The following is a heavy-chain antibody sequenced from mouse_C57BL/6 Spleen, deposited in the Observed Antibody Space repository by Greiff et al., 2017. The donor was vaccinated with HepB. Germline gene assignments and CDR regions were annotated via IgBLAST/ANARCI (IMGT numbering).Heavy chain of an antibody. CDR1: GFSFSSYT. Sequence: EVQLVESGGGLVKPGGSLKLSCAASGFSFSSYTMSWVRQTPEKRLEWVATISGGGGNTYYPDSVKGRFTISRDNAKNTLYLQMSSLSSEDTALYYCARHNYYGSSYYFDYWGQGTTLTVSS. V-gene: IGHV5-9*01. J-gene: IGHJ2*01. CDR3: ARHNYYGSSYYFDY. D-gene: IGHD1-1*01. CDR2: ISGGGGNT.